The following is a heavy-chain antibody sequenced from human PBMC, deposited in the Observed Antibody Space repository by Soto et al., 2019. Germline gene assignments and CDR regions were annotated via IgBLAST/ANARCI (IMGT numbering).Heavy chain of an antibody. Sequence: QVQLVESGGGVVQPGRSLRLSCAASGFTFDSYGMHWVRQAPGKGLEWVAVISSDGNNKYYADSVKGRFSIYRDNFNSILYLQMSSLRVEDSAVYFCVKDLLQHTVTTCGSWGQGTLVTVSS. CDR1: GFTFDSYG. CDR2: ISSDGNNK. D-gene: IGHD4-17*01. CDR3: VKDLLQHTVTTCGS. J-gene: IGHJ5*02. V-gene: IGHV3-30*18.